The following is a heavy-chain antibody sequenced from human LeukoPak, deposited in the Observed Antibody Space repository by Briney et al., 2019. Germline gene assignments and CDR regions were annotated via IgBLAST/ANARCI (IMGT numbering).Heavy chain of an antibody. J-gene: IGHJ4*02. V-gene: IGHV1-69*06. CDR1: GGTLSSYA. Sequence: SVNVSCKASGGTLSSYAISWVRQAPGQGLEWMGRIIPKFGTANYAQKFQGRVTITADKSTSTVYMELSSLRSEDTAVYYCARVNGDYPDYWGEGTLVTVSS. D-gene: IGHD4-17*01. CDR3: ARVNGDYPDY. CDR2: IIPKFGTA.